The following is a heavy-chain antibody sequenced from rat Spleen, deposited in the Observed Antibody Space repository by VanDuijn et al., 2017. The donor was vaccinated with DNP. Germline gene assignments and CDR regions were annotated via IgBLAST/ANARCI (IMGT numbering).Heavy chain of an antibody. J-gene: IGHJ3*01. CDR2: MRYNGDT. V-gene: IGHV2-8*01. D-gene: IGHD1-7*01. CDR3: TRITTGMGFGY. CDR1: GFSLTGYS. Sequence: QVQLTESGPGLVQPSETLSLTCTVPGFSLTGYSVYWVRQPSGKGLEWMGRMRYNGDTSYNSALKSRLSISRDTSKNQVFLKMNSLQTDDTGTYYCTRITTGMGFGYWGQGTLVTVSS.